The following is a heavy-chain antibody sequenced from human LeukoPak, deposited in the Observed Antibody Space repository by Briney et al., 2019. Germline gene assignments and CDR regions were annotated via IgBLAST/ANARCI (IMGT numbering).Heavy chain of an antibody. D-gene: IGHD3-3*01. CDR1: GFTFSSYS. J-gene: IGHJ5*02. CDR2: ISSSTSYI. V-gene: IGHV3-21*01. CDR3: ARDLSVYDFWSGFRGFWFDP. Sequence: GGSLRLSCAASGFTFSSYSMNWIRQAPGKGLEWVSSISSSTSYIYYADSVKGRFTISKDNAKNSLYLQMNSLRAEDTAVYYCARDLSVYDFWSGFRGFWFDPWGQGTLVTVSS.